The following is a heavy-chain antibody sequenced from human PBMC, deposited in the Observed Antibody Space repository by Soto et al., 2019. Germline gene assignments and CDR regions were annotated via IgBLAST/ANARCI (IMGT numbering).Heavy chain of an antibody. CDR2: MNPNSGNT. J-gene: IGHJ5*02. V-gene: IGHV1-8*01. CDR3: ARGRGELVEIRANWFDP. D-gene: IGHD6-13*01. CDR1: GYTFTSYD. Sequence: QVQLVQSGAEVKKPGASVKVSCKASGYTFTSYDINWVRQATGQGLEWMGWMNPNSGNTGYAQKFQGRVTMPRNTSISTAYMELSSLRSEDTAVYYCARGRGELVEIRANWFDPWGQGTLVTVSS.